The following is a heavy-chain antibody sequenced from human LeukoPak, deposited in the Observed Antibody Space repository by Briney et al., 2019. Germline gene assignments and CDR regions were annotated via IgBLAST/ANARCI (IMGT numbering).Heavy chain of an antibody. V-gene: IGHV4-4*07. CDR3: ARDRGSSGWYGVYYFDY. CDR2: IYTSGST. Sequence: PSETLSLTCTVSSGSISSYYWSWIRQLDGKGLEWIGRIYTSGSTNYNPSFKSRVTMSVDTSKNQFSLKLSSVTAADTAVYYCARDRGSSGWYGVYYFDYWGQGTLVTVSS. CDR1: SGSISSYY. D-gene: IGHD6-19*01. J-gene: IGHJ4*02.